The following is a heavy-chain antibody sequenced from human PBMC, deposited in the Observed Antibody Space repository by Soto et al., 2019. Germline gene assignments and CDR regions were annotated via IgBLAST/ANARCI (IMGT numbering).Heavy chain of an antibody. V-gene: IGHV1-69*01. J-gene: IGHJ4*02. CDR2: VIPIFGTT. CDR3: ARDRGYNGYSFAS. Sequence: QVQLVQSGAEVKKPGSSVKVSCKASGGTFRNYAISWVRQAPGQGLEWMGGVIPIFGTTKYAQKFQGRVTITADESTGTAYMELSSLKSEDSAVYYCARDRGYNGYSFASWGQGTLVAVSS. CDR1: GGTFRNYA. D-gene: IGHD5-12*01.